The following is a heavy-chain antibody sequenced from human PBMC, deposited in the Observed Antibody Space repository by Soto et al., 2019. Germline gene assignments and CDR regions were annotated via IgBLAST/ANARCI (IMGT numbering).Heavy chain of an antibody. CDR3: VKDVYSGSSGQFDL. Sequence: EVQLLESGGGLVQPGGSLRLSCAASGFSFSSYAMGWVRQAPGKGLEWVSIISATDVATYYADSVKGHFIIARDDSRRNLFLQMNSLRAEDTAVYHCVKDVYSGSSGQFDLWGQGTLGTVSS. J-gene: IGHJ5*02. CDR1: GFSFSSYA. V-gene: IGHV3-23*01. D-gene: IGHD1-26*01. CDR2: ISATDVAT.